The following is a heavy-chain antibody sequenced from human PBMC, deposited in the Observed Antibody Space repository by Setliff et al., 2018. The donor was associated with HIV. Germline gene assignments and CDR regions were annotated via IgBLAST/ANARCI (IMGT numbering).Heavy chain of an antibody. Sequence: SETLSLTCTVSGGSISSGSYYWGRNRQPPGKGLEWIGSIHYSGSTYYNPSLKSRVTISVDTSKNQFSLKLGSVTAADTAVYYCATYADRESNRFDPWGQGILVTVSS. CDR2: IHYSGST. V-gene: IGHV4-39*01. D-gene: IGHD3-10*01. CDR3: ATYADRESNRFDP. CDR1: GGSISSGSYY. J-gene: IGHJ5*02.